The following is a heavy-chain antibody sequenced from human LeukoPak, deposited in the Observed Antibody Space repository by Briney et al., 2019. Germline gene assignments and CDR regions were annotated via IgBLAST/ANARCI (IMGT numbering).Heavy chain of an antibody. CDR1: GGSFSGYY. CDR3: ARGTSGSYMYYYYYGMDV. CDR2: INHSGST. J-gene: IGHJ6*02. D-gene: IGHD1-26*01. Sequence: PSETLSLTCAVYGGSFSGYYWSWIRQPPGKGLEWIGEINHSGSTNYNPSLKSRVTISVDTSKNQFSLKLSSVTAADTAVYYCARGTSGSYMYYYYYGMDVWGQGTTVTVSS. V-gene: IGHV4-34*01.